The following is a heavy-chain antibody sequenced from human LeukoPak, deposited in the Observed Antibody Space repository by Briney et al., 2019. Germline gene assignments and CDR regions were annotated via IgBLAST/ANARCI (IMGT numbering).Heavy chain of an antibody. Sequence: ASVKVSCKASGYTFTSYDINWVRQATGQGLEWMGWMNPNSGNTGYAQKFQGRVTMTRNTSISTAYMELSSLRSEDTAVYYCARGPSYYDILTGYFLDTHPFDYWGQGTLVTVSS. D-gene: IGHD3-9*01. CDR2: MNPNSGNT. CDR3: ARGPSYYDILTGYFLDTHPFDY. CDR1: GYTFTSYD. V-gene: IGHV1-8*01. J-gene: IGHJ4*02.